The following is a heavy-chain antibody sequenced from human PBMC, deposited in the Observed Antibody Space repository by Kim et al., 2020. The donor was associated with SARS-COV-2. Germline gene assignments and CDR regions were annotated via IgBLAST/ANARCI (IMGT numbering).Heavy chain of an antibody. J-gene: IGHJ5*02. D-gene: IGHD3-10*01. V-gene: IGHV4-39*01. CDR3: ARQGLLWFGELSGWFDP. Sequence: SETLSLTCTVSGGSISSSSYYWGWIRQPPGKGLEWIGSIYYSGSTYYNPSLKSRVTISVDTSKNQLSLKLSSVTAADTAVYYCARQGLLWFGELSGWFDPWGQGTLVTVSS. CDR2: IYYSGST. CDR1: GGSISSSSYY.